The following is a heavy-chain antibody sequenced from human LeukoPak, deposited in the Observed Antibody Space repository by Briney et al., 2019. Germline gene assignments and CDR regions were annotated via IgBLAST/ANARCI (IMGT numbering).Heavy chain of an antibody. CDR2: INPSGXXX. V-gene: IGHV1-46*01. Sequence: RASVKVSFKTSGYTFINXXXHWVRQAPGQXLXXMGIINPSGXXXXXXXXXXGRVTMTRXTSTSTVYMELSSLRSEDTAIYYCARAGSYYPYFDYWGQGTLVTVSS. D-gene: IGHD1-26*01. CDR3: ARAGSYYPYFDY. CDR1: GYTFINXX. J-gene: IGHJ4*02.